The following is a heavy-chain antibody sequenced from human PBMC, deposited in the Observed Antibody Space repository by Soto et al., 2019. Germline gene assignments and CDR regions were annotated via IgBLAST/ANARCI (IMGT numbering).Heavy chain of an antibody. D-gene: IGHD5-12*01. CDR3: ARDRSYSGYNFHALDI. CDR1: GYTFTDYY. V-gene: IGHV1-2*02. Sequence: ASVKVSCKASGYTFTDYYLHWVRQAPGQGLEWMGWINPNSGGTNYAQKFQGRVTMTRDTAISTAYMDLSRLTSDDTAVYSCARDRSYSGYNFHALDIWGQGTMVT. CDR2: INPNSGGT. J-gene: IGHJ3*02.